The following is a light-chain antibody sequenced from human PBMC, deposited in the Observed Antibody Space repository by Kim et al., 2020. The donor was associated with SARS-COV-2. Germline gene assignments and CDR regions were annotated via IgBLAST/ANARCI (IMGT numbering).Light chain of an antibody. CDR2: DAS. CDR3: QQYDGLPT. CDR1: QDISNY. V-gene: IGKV1-33*01. Sequence: DIQMTKSPSSLSASVGDRVTITCQASQDISNYLNWYQQKPGRAPKLLIVDASNLETGVPSRFSGSGSGTDFTFTISSLQPEDFATYYCQQYDGLPTFGGGTKLEI. J-gene: IGKJ4*01.